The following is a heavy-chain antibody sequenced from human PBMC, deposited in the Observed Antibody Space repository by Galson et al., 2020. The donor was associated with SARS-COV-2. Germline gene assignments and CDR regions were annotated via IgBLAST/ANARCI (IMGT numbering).Heavy chain of an antibody. V-gene: IGHV3-9*01. J-gene: IGHJ4*02. CDR1: GFTFDGNA. CDR3: AKDRATYCSSPSCLAGLAY. CDR2: RSWNCGSR. D-gene: IGHD2-2*01. Sequence: PAGSLRLSCAASGFTFDGNAMHWVRQAPGKGLEWVSGRSWNCGSRGYAYSVKGRLTISRDNAKNSQYLQMNSLRAEDTALCYCAKDRATYCSSPSCLAGLAYWGQGTLVTVSS.